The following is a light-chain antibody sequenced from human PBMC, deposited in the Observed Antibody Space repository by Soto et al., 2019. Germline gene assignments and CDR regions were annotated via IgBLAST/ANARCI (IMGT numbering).Light chain of an antibody. CDR3: SSYTSSSTVI. CDR1: SSDVGGYNY. CDR2: EVS. V-gene: IGLV2-14*01. Sequence: QSALTQPASVSGSPGQSITISCTGTSSDVGGYNYVSWYQQHPGKAPKLMIYEVSNRPSGVSNRFSGSKSGNTASLTISGIKDEDEADYYCSSYTSSSTVIFGGGNKLTVL. J-gene: IGLJ2*01.